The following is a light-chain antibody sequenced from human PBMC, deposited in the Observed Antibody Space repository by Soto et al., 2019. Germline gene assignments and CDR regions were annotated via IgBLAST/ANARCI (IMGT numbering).Light chain of an antibody. CDR2: DAS. V-gene: IGKV3-20*01. CDR1: QCVANNY. J-gene: IGKJ4*01. Sequence: EIVLTQSPGTLSLSPGERATLSCRASQCVANNYLAWYQQKPGQAPRFLIYDASSRATGIPDRFSGSGSGTDFTLTISRLEPEDFAVYYCEQYGSTPLTFGGGTKVEIK. CDR3: EQYGSTPLT.